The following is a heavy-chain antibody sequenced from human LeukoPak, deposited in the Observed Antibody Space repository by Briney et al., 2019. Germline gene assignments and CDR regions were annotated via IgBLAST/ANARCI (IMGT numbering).Heavy chain of an antibody. V-gene: IGHV4-61*02. CDR2: IYTSGNT. CDR1: GGSISSGSNY. Sequence: PSQTLSLTCTVSGGSISSGSNYWSLIRQPAGKGLEWIGRIYTSGNTHYKPSLKSRVTISLDTSKNQFSLKLSSVTAADTAVYYCTRGDNNWGQGTLVTVSS. J-gene: IGHJ4*02. CDR3: TRGDNN. D-gene: IGHD2/OR15-2a*01.